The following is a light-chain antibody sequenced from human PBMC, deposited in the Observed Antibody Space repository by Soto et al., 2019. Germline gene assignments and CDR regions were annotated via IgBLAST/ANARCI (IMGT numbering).Light chain of an antibody. CDR2: SAS. Sequence: DIPMTQSPSSLSASVGDRVTITCRASQGISNYLAWYQQKPGKVPMLRTYSASTLQSGVPSRFSGSGSGTDFTLTISSLQPEDVATYYCQKYNSAPRTFGQGTKVEIK. CDR1: QGISNY. J-gene: IGKJ1*01. CDR3: QKYNSAPRT. V-gene: IGKV1-27*01.